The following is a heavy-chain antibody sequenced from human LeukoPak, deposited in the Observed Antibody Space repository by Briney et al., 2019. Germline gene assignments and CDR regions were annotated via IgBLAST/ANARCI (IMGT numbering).Heavy chain of an antibody. Sequence: PSETLSLTCTVSGGSISSYYWSWIRQPPGKGLEWIGYIYYSGSTNYNPSLKSRVTISVDTSKNQFSLKLSSVTAADTAVYYCARGSKYYYDSSGYYYNYYFDYWGQGTLVTVSS. CDR3: ARGSKYYYDSSGYYYNYYFDY. D-gene: IGHD3-22*01. J-gene: IGHJ4*02. CDR2: IYYSGST. V-gene: IGHV4-59*01. CDR1: GGSISSYY.